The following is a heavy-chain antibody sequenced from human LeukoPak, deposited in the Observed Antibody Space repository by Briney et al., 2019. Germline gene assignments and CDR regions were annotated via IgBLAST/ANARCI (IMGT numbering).Heavy chain of an antibody. D-gene: IGHD3-16*01. CDR2: ITNSGSTT. CDR3: AKDFHRSGEFDAFDI. Sequence: GGSLRLSCVASGFTFSDYYMSWIRQAPGKGLEWISYITNSGSTTFYADSVKGRFSISRDNANNSLFLQMNSLRAEDTALYYCAKDFHRSGEFDAFDIWGQGTMVTVSS. J-gene: IGHJ3*02. V-gene: IGHV3-11*01. CDR1: GFTFSDYY.